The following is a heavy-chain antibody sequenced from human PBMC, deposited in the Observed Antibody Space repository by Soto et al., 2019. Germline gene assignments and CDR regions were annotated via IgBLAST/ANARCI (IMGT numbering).Heavy chain of an antibody. Sequence: SETLSLTCTVSGGSISSYYWSWIRQPPGKGLEWIGYIYYSGSTNYNPSLKSRVTISVDTSKNQFSLKLSSVTAADTAVYYCARDSRSGYCSGGSCYSGGETYYYYYMDVWGKGTTVTVSS. CDR1: GGSISSYY. CDR2: IYYSGST. CDR3: ARDSRSGYCSGGSCYSGGETYYYYYMDV. D-gene: IGHD2-15*01. V-gene: IGHV4-59*01. J-gene: IGHJ6*03.